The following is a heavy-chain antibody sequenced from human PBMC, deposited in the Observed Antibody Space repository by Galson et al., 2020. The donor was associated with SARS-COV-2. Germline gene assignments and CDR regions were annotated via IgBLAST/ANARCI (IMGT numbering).Heavy chain of an antibody. Sequence: SCAASGRTFSNHWMSWVRQAPGKGQEWGANIQQDGREKYEQKSVKGRSTISRDNAKNSLYLQMHRLSAEDTAVYYCARVRGLYGSDSYYVYYYFMDVWGKGTLVTISS. J-gene: IGHJ6*03. CDR2: IQQDGREK. CDR1: GRTFSNHW. V-gene: IGHV3-7*01. D-gene: IGHD3-10*01. CDR3: ARVRGLYGSDSYYVYYYFMDV.